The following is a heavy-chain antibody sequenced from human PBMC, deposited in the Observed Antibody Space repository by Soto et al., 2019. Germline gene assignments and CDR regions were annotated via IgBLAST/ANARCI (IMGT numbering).Heavy chain of an antibody. CDR3: ARDLGGWPDY. CDR1: GYTYMSYS. J-gene: IGHJ4*02. Sequence: ASVKVSCKASGYTYMSYSMHWVRQAPGQRLEWMGWINVGNGNTKYSQKFQGRVTITRDTSASTAYMELSSLRSEDTAVYYCARDLGGWPDYWGQGTLVTVSS. CDR2: INVGNGNT. D-gene: IGHD2-15*01. V-gene: IGHV1-3*01.